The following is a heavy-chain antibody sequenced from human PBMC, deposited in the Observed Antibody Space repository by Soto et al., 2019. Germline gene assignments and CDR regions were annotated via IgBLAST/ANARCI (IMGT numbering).Heavy chain of an antibody. CDR3: TRAPGTGAGGMDV. CDR2: IRSKAYGGTT. D-gene: IGHD6-19*01. CDR1: GFTFGDYA. V-gene: IGHV3-49*03. Sequence: PGGSLRLSCTASGFTFGDYAMSWFRQAPGKGLEWVGFIRSKAYGGTTEYAASVKGRFTISRDDSKSIAYLQMNSLKTEDTAVYYCTRAPGTGAGGMDVWGQATTVTLSS. J-gene: IGHJ6*02.